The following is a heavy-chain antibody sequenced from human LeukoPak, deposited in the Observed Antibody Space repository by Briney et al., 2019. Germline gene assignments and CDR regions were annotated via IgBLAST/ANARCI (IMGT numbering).Heavy chain of an antibody. V-gene: IGHV1-69*05. Sequence: SVKVSCKASGGTFSSYAISWVRQAPGQGLEWMGGIIPIFGTANYAQKFQGRVTITTDESTSTAYMELGSLRSEDTAVYYCARAVNMIVVVSDAFDIWGQGTMVTVSS. J-gene: IGHJ3*02. CDR2: IIPIFGTA. D-gene: IGHD3-22*01. CDR1: GGTFSSYA. CDR3: ARAVNMIVVVSDAFDI.